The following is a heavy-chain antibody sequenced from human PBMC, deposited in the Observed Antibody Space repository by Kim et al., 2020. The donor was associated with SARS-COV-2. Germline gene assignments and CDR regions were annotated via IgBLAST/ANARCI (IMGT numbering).Heavy chain of an antibody. V-gene: IGHV4-39*01. CDR1: GGSISSSRHY. D-gene: IGHD1-1*01. J-gene: IGHJ4*02. CDR3: VAYQYETTYDF. Sequence: SETLSLTCTVSGGSISSSRHYWAWIRQPPGKGLEWIGSIYYTWTTDYNPSLKSRVTISLDTSKNEFSLKLTSVTAADTAVYYCVAYQYETTYDFWGQGTL. CDR2: IYYTWTT.